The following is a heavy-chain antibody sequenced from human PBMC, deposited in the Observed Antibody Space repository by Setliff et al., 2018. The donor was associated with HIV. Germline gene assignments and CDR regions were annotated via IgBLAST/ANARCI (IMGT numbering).Heavy chain of an antibody. CDR1: GYTFTNYA. CDR2: INPKSGGT. D-gene: IGHD3-3*01. Sequence: ASVKVSCKASGYTFTNYAMHWVRQAPGQGPEWLGRINPKSGGTRYAQKFQGRVSMTRDTAISTAYMELSRQRSDDSAVYYCARLPFITIFGVLNGDDGFDIWGQGTMVTVSS. CDR3: ARLPFITIFGVLNGDDGFDI. V-gene: IGHV1-2*06. J-gene: IGHJ3*02.